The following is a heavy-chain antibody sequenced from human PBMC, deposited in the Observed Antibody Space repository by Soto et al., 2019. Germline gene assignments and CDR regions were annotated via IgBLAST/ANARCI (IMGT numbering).Heavy chain of an antibody. CDR2: ISSSSSYI. Sequence: EVQLVESGGGLVKPGGSLRLSCAASGFTFSSYSMNWVRQAPGKGLEWVSSISSSSSYIYYADSVKGRFTISRDNAKNSLYLQMNRLRAEDTAVYYCERAKYYYDSHTGGWFDPWGPGTLVTVSS. D-gene: IGHD3-22*01. V-gene: IGHV3-21*01. CDR3: ERAKYYYDSHTGGWFDP. J-gene: IGHJ5*02. CDR1: GFTFSSYS.